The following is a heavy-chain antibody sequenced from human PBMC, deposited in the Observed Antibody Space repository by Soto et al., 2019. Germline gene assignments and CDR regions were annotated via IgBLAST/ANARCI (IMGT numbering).Heavy chain of an antibody. Sequence: SETLSLTCTVSGGSISSSDYYWGWIRQPPGKGLEWIGSIYSSGSTYYNPSLGSRVAISIDTSKNQFSLSLSSVTAADTAVYYCARSFRFSRGWEDKWFDPWGQGTRVTVSS. J-gene: IGHJ5*02. CDR3: ARSFRFSRGWEDKWFDP. CDR2: IYSSGST. D-gene: IGHD6-19*01. V-gene: IGHV4-39*01. CDR1: GGSISSSDYY.